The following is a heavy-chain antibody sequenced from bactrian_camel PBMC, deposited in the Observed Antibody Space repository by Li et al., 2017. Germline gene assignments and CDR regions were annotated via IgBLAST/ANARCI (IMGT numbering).Heavy chain of an antibody. V-gene: IGHV3S40*01. CDR2: ISSGGGGQ. J-gene: IGHJ4*01. D-gene: IGHD2*01. Sequence: VQLVESGGGLVQPGGSLRLSCAASGFTFSVTDMTWVRQAAGKGLEWVSGISSGGGGQYYAGSVKGRFTISRDNAKNTLYLQMNSLKPEDTAMYYCGKAEETGAWFSNHNYWGQGTQVTVS. CDR1: GFTFSVTD. CDR3: GKAEETGAWFSNHNY.